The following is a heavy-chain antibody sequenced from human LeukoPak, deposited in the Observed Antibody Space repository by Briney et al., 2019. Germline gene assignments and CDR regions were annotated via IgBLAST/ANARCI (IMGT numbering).Heavy chain of an antibody. J-gene: IGHJ4*02. CDR3: ARVGRDGYNPATLDY. Sequence: SQTLSLTCTVSGGSISSGGYYWSWIRQHPGKGLEWIGYIYYSGSTYYNPSLKSRVTISVDTSKNQFSLKLSSVTAADTVVYYCARVGRDGYNPATLDYWGQGTLVTVSS. D-gene: IGHD5-24*01. CDR2: IYYSGST. V-gene: IGHV4-31*03. CDR1: GGSISSGGYY.